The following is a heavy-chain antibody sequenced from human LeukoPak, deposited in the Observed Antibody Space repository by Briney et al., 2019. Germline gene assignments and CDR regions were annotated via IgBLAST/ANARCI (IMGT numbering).Heavy chain of an antibody. CDR1: GFTFSSYA. Sequence: GGSLRLSCAASGFTFSSYAMHWVRQAPGKGLEWVAVISYDGSNKYYADSVKGRFTISRDNSKNTLYLQMNSLRAEDAAVYYCAGGYSSSWTYYYGMDVWGQGTTVTVSS. CDR3: AGGYSSSWTYYYGMDV. V-gene: IGHV3-30-3*01. D-gene: IGHD6-13*01. CDR2: ISYDGSNK. J-gene: IGHJ6*02.